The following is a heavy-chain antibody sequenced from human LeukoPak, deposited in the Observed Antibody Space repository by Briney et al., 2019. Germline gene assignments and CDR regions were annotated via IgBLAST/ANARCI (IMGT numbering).Heavy chain of an antibody. D-gene: IGHD2-15*01. V-gene: IGHV4-39*01. CDR2: IYYSGST. J-gene: IGHJ4*02. CDR3: ARQLNYCSGGSCYQYYFDY. CDR1: GGSISSSSYY. Sequence: SETLSLTCTVSGGSISSSSYYWGWIRQPPGKGLEWIGSIYYSGSTYYNPSLKSRVTISVDTSKNQFSLKLSSVTAADTAVYYCARQLNYCSGGSCYQYYFDYWGQGTLVTVSS.